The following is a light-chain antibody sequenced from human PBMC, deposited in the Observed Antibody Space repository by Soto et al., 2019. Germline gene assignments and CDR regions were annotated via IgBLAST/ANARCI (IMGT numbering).Light chain of an antibody. CDR3: QQYGSSPLT. V-gene: IGKV3-20*01. J-gene: IGKJ2*01. CDR2: GAS. Sequence: EIVLTQSPGTLSLSPGERATLSCRASQSVSSSYLAWYQQKPGHAPRLLIYGASSRATGIPERFSGSGSGTDFTLTISRLEPEDFAVYYCQQYGSSPLTFGQGPKLEIK. CDR1: QSVSSSY.